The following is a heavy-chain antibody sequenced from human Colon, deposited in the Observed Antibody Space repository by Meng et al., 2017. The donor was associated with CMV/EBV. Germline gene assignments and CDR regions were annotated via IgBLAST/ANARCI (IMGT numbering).Heavy chain of an antibody. CDR2: MYHSGSA. CDR1: GDSISRSSSY. Sequence: SETLSLTCAVSGDSISRSSSYWVWIRQPPGQGLEWIGSMYHSGSAYYTPSLTSRVTMSVDTSKNQFSLHLSSVTASDTALYYCARATYRPGGTRPYYFDFWGQGTLVTVSS. J-gene: IGHJ4*02. D-gene: IGHD3-16*02. V-gene: IGHV4-39*07. CDR3: ARATYRPGGTRPYYFDF.